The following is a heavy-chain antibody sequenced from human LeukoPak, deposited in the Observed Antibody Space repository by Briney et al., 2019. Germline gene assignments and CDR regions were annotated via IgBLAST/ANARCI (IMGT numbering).Heavy chain of an antibody. Sequence: PGGSLRLSCAASGFTFSSYGMHWVRQAPGKGLEWVAVIWYDGSNKYYADSVKGRFTISRDNSKNTLYLQMNSLRAEDTAVYYCAKLSGYSMYYFDYWGQGTLVTVSS. CDR3: AKLSGYSMYYFDY. V-gene: IGHV3-33*06. J-gene: IGHJ4*02. D-gene: IGHD3-22*01. CDR1: GFTFSSYG. CDR2: IWYDGSNK.